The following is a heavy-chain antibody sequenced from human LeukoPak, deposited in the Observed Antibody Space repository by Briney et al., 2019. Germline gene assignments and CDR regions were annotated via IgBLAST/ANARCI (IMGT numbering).Heavy chain of an antibody. J-gene: IGHJ4*02. D-gene: IGHD6-19*01. CDR2: IYYSGST. V-gene: IGHV4-59*01. Sequence: PSETLSLTCTVSGGSISSYYWGRIRQPPGKGLEWIGYIYYSGSTNYNPSLKSRVTISVDTSKNQFSLKLSSVTAADTAVYYCAREFYSSGWYYYFDYWGQGTLVTVSS. CDR1: GGSISSYY. CDR3: AREFYSSGWYYYFDY.